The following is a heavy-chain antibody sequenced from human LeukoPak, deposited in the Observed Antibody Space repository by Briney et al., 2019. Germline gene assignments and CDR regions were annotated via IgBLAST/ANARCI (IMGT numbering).Heavy chain of an antibody. CDR3: AVLHYYAMDV. CDR1: GFTFDDYA. Sequence: GGSLRLSCAASGFTFDDYAMHWVRQAPGKGLEWVSGISWNSGTKGYADSVKGRFTVSRDNAKNSLYLQMNSLRGEDAALYYCAVLHYYAMDVWGQGTTVTVSS. J-gene: IGHJ6*02. D-gene: IGHD2-8*01. CDR2: ISWNSGTK. V-gene: IGHV3-9*01.